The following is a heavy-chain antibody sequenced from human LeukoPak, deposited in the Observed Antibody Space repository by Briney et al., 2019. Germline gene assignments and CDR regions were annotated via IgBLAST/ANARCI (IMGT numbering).Heavy chain of an antibody. V-gene: IGHV1-18*01. CDR3: ARDDYRMSWRLTIFSAFDP. CDR2: ISGYNGDT. Sequence: VASVKVSCKASGYTFTNYGISWVRQAPGQGLEWMGWISGYNGDTKYAQKFLDRITVTTDTSTSTAFMELRGLRSDDTAMYYCARDDYRMSWRLTIFSAFDPWGQGTLVTVS. CDR1: GYTFTNYG. J-gene: IGHJ5*02. D-gene: IGHD3-3*01.